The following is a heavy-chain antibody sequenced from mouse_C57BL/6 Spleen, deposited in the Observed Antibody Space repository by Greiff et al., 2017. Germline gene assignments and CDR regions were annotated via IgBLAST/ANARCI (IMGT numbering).Heavy chain of an antibody. CDR1: GYAFSSSW. Sequence: VKLMESGPELVKPGASVKISCKASGYAFSSSWMNWVKQRPGKGLEWIGRIYPGDGDTNYNGKVKGKATLTADKSSSTAYMKLSSLTSEDSAVYFCAREAGSGYVDFDYWGTGTTLTVSS. V-gene: IGHV1-82*01. J-gene: IGHJ2*01. CDR3: AREAGSGYVDFDY. D-gene: IGHD3-2*02. CDR2: IYPGDGDT.